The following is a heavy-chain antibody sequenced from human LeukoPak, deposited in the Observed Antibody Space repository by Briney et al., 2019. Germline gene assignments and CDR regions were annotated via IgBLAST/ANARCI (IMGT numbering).Heavy chain of an antibody. CDR2: ISKDGSNK. J-gene: IGHJ4*02. CDR1: GFTFSSYP. CDR3: AKRGSDRRPYFFDY. Sequence: GGSLRLSCEASGFTFSSYPMHWVRQAPGKGLEWVAAISKDGSNKYYADSVKGRYTISRDTSKNTLHLEMNSLSGEDTAVYYCAKRGSDRRPYFFDYWGQGTLVTVSS. D-gene: IGHD3-22*01. V-gene: IGHV3-30*18.